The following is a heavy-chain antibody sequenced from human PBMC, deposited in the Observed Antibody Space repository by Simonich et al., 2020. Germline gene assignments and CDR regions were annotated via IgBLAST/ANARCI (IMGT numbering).Heavy chain of an antibody. V-gene: IGHV4-34*01. Sequence: QVQLQQWGAGLLKPSETLSLTCAVYGGSFSGYYWSWIRQPPGKGLEWIGEINHSGSPHYNPSLKSRVTISVDTSKNQFSLKLSSVTAADTAVYYCARHLQLGPFDYWGQGTLVTVSS. CDR2: INHSGSP. CDR1: GGSFSGYY. J-gene: IGHJ4*02. D-gene: IGHD1-1*01. CDR3: ARHLQLGPFDY.